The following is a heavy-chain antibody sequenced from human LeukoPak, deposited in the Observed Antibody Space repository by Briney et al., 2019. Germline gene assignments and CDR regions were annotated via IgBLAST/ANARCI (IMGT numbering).Heavy chain of an antibody. CDR1: GFNFNKYD. V-gene: IGHV3-23*01. CDR3: AKGGWLDD. Sequence: GGSLRLSCAASGFNFNKYDMTWARQAPGKGLEWVSTITGRSDKTYYTDSVKGRFVTSRDNSKDTLYLQMNSLRAEDTAFYYCAKGGWLDDLGQGALVTVSS. CDR2: ITGRSDKT. J-gene: IGHJ4*02. D-gene: IGHD6-19*01.